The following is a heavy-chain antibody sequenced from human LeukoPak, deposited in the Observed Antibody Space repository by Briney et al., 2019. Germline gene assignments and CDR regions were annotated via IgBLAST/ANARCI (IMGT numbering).Heavy chain of an antibody. Sequence: SQTLSLTCTVSGDSVISGTPFWGWIRQHPGKGLEWVGYIHHSGHTYDNPSLQSRVIISMDKSKNQFSLKLNSVTAADTAVYYCARYCSSTSCPFDYWGKGALVTVSS. D-gene: IGHD2-2*01. J-gene: IGHJ4*02. CDR3: ARYCSSTSCPFDY. CDR1: GDSVISGTPF. CDR2: IHHSGHT. V-gene: IGHV4-31*03.